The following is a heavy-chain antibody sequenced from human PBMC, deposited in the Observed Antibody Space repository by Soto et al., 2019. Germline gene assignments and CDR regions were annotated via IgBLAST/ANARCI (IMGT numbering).Heavy chain of an antibody. J-gene: IGHJ4*02. V-gene: IGHV3-49*05. CDR2: IRSKAYGGTT. CDR3: AKEHPDIVVVPSAIPDY. Sequence: EVQLVESGGGLVKPGRSLRLSCTASGFTFGDYAMSWFRQAPGKGLEWVGFIRSKAYGGTTEYAASVKGRFTISRDDSKSIAYLQMNSLKTEDTAVYYCAKEHPDIVVVPSAIPDYWGQGTLVTVSS. D-gene: IGHD2-2*01. CDR1: GFTFGDYA.